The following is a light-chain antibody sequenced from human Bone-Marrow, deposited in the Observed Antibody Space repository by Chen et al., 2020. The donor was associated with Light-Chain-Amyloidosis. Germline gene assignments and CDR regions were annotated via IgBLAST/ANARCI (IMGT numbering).Light chain of an antibody. Sequence: SYVLTQPSSVSVAPGQTATISCGGNNIGSTSVHWYQQTPGQAPLLVVYDDSDRPSGIPARLSGSNSGTTATLTRSRVEAGNEADYYCQVWDRSSDRPVFGGGPKLTVL. V-gene: IGLV3-21*02. J-gene: IGLJ3*02. CDR1: NIGSTS. CDR2: DDS. CDR3: QVWDRSSDRPV.